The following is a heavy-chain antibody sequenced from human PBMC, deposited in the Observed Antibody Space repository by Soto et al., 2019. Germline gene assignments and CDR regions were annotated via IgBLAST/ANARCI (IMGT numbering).Heavy chain of an antibody. Sequence: QVQLVESGGGVVQPGRSLRLSCAASGFTFSSYGMHWVRQAPGKGLEWVAVIWYDGSNKYYADSVKGRFTISRDNSKNTLYLQMNSLRAEDTAVYYCAREGGYGGYVLHGSYGMDVWGQGPTVTVSS. D-gene: IGHD5-12*01. CDR1: GFTFSSYG. CDR3: AREGGYGGYVLHGSYGMDV. J-gene: IGHJ6*02. V-gene: IGHV3-33*01. CDR2: IWYDGSNK.